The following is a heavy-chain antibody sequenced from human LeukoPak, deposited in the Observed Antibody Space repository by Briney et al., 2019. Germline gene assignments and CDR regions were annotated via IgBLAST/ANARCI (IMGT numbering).Heavy chain of an antibody. J-gene: IGHJ6*03. CDR2: INPSGGST. CDR1: GYTFTSYY. V-gene: IGHV1-46*01. CDR3: ARSYYYDSSGYKWAGYYYYYMDV. D-gene: IGHD3-22*01. Sequence: ASVKVSCKASGYTFTSYYMHWVRQAPGQGLEWMGIINPSGGSTSYAQKFQGRVTMTRDTSTSTVYMELSSLRSEDTAVYYCARSYYYDSSGYKWAGYYYYYMDVWGKGTTVTVSS.